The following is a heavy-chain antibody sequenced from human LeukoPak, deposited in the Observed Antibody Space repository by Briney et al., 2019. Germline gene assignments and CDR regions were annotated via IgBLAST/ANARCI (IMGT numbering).Heavy chain of an antibody. CDR2: FSGSGGTT. D-gene: IGHD2-15*01. J-gene: IGHJ4*02. CDR3: AKSIGGVVVVAADY. Sequence: GGSLRLSCAASGFTFSTYAMTRVRQAPGKGLEWVSVFSGSGGTTYYADSVKGRFTLSRDNSKNTVFLQMNSLRAEDTAVYYCAKSIGGVVVVAADYWGQGTLVTVSS. V-gene: IGHV3-23*01. CDR1: GFTFSTYA.